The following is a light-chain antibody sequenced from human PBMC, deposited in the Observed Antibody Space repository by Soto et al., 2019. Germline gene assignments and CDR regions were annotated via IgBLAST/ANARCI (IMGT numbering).Light chain of an antibody. J-gene: IGLJ3*02. CDR2: EGS. CDR3: CSYAASSALWV. V-gene: IGLV2-23*01. CDR1: NSDVGTYEL. Sequence: QSALTQPASVSGSPGQSITISCTGTNSDVGTYELVSWYQQHPGRAPKLMIYEGSKRPSGVCNRFSGSKSGDTASLTISGLQAEDEANYYCCSYAASSALWVFGGGTKLTVL.